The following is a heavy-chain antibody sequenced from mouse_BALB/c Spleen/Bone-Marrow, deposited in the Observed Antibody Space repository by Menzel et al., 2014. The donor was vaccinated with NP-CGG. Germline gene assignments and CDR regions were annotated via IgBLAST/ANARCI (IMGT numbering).Heavy chain of an antibody. CDR3: ASYYYGSSLFAY. CDR1: GFNIKDTY. J-gene: IGHJ3*01. V-gene: IGHV14-3*02. D-gene: IGHD1-1*01. CDR2: IDPANGNT. Sequence: VQLQQSGAELVKPGASVKLSCTASGFNIKDTYMHWVKQRPEQGLEWIGRIDPANGNTKYDPKFQGKATITADTSSNTAYLRLSSLTSVDTAVYYCASYYYGSSLFAYWGQGTLVTVSA.